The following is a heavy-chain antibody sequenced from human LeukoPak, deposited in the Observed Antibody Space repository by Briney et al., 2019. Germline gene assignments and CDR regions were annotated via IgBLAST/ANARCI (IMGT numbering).Heavy chain of an antibody. J-gene: IGHJ6*03. D-gene: IGHD3-10*01. Sequence: SQTLSLTCAISGDSVSSNSAAWNWIRQSPSRGLEWLGRTYYRSKWYNDYAVSVKSRITINPDTSKNQFSLQLNSVTPEDTAVYYCARDSRFGTVWFGELVVYYMDVWGKGTTVTISS. CDR1: GDSVSSNSAA. V-gene: IGHV6-1*01. CDR3: ARDSRFGTVWFGELVVYYMDV. CDR2: TYYRSKWYN.